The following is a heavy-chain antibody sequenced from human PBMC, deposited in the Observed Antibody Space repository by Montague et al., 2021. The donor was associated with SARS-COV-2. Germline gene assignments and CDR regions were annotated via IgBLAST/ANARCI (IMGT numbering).Heavy chain of an antibody. CDR2: ISWNSGSR. J-gene: IGHJ6*02. V-gene: IGHV3-9*01. D-gene: IGHD2-15*01. CDR1: GFTFDDCA. Sequence: SLRLSCAASGFTFDDCAMHWVRQAPGKGLEWVSGISWNSGSRVYADSVKGRFTISRDNAKNSLYLQMNNLRADDTALYYCVKDMGCSGGSCYSGWKNYYGTDVWGQGTTVTVSS. CDR3: VKDMGCSGGSCYSGWKNYYGTDV.